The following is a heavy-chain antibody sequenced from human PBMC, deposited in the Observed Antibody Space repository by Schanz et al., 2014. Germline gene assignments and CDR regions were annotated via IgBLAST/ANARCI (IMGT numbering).Heavy chain of an antibody. Sequence: EVQLVESGGGLVQPGGSLRLSCAASGFTFSDHYMDWVRQAPGKGLEWVGRTRNKVHSYTTEYAASVKGRFTISRDDSKNTLYLQMNSLRTEDTAVYFCAKSYDTSGYSGFDYWGQGTLVTVSS. CDR1: GFTFSDHY. D-gene: IGHD3-22*01. J-gene: IGHJ4*02. CDR2: TRNKVHSYTT. V-gene: IGHV3-72*01. CDR3: AKSYDTSGYSGFDY.